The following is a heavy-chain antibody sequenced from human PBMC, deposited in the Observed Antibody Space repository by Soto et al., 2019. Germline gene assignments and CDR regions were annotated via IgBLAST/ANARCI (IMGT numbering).Heavy chain of an antibody. D-gene: IGHD6-19*01. CDR3: ARVGSSGWSPDY. Sequence: SDTLFLTCRVSGGSISGHYWTWLRTSPGKGLEWIGYIFYSGSTNYNPSLKSRVTISVDTSKNQFSLKMSSVTAADTAVYYCARVGSSGWSPDYWGRGTLVTVSS. V-gene: IGHV4-59*11. J-gene: IGHJ4*02. CDR1: GGSISGHY. CDR2: IFYSGST.